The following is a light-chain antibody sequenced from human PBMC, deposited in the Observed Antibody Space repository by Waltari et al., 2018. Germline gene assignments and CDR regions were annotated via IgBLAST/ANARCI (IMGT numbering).Light chain of an antibody. CDR1: GSAAGASES. CDR2: DVT. J-gene: IGLJ2*01. Sequence: QSALTQPASVSGSPGQSITISCSGLGSAAGASESVSWHQHHPDKAPQVIIYDVTNRPSGVSDRFSASKSANTASLTISRLQSEDEADYYCSSQTRDGPILFGGGTRLTVL. V-gene: IGLV2-14*03. CDR3: SSQTRDGPIL.